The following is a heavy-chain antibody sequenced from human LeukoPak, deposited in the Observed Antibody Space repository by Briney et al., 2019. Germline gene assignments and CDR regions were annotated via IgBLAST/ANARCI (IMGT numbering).Heavy chain of an antibody. CDR3: ARHALYYDFWSGYSEASCDY. Sequence: SETLSLTCTVSGYSISSGYYWGWIRQPPGKGLEWIGSIYYSGSTYYNPSLKSRVTISVDTSKNQFSLKLSSVTAADTAVYYCARHALYYDFWSGYSEASCDYWGQGTLVTVSS. V-gene: IGHV4-38-2*02. D-gene: IGHD3-3*01. CDR2: IYYSGST. J-gene: IGHJ4*02. CDR1: GYSISSGYY.